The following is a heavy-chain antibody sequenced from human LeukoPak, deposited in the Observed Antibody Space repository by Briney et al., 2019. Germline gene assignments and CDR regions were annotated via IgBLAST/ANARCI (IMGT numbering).Heavy chain of an antibody. Sequence: SGPTLVRPTQTHTLTCTFAGFSLSTSGESVGWIRQAPGKAPEWLALIFWDDDKRYSPSLKSRLTITKDTSKNLVVLRMTNLDPMDSVRAYDTDGSYDYGRRTYRYQNYFDPWGQGTLVTVSS. CDR3: TDGSYDYGRRTYRYQNYFDP. D-gene: IGHD3-16*02. V-gene: IGHV2-5*02. CDR1: GFSLSTSGES. CDR2: IFWDDDK. J-gene: IGHJ5*02.